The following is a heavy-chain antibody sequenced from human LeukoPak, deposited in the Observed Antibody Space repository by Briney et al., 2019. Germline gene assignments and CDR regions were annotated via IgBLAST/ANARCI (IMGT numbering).Heavy chain of an antibody. V-gene: IGHV1-2*02. CDR2: INPKSGGT. J-gene: IGHJ6*03. CDR1: GFTFTGYY. CDR3: ARTDEPRYYYYYFMDV. Sequence: GASVNVSCPASGFTFTGYYMHWVRQAPGQGLEWMGWINPKSGGTNFAQNFQGRITMTTDTSISTAYLELTSLRLDDTAVYYCARTDEPRYYYYYFMDVWGKGTTVTVSS. D-gene: IGHD5-24*01.